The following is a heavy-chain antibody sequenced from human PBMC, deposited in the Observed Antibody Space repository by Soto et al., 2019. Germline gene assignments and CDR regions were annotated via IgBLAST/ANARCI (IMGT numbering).Heavy chain of an antibody. Sequence: SVKVSCKASGVTFNRQDMRWLRQAPGQGLEWMGGIIPMFGTPHYAEKFQDRVTITADESTGTAYLELSSLTSEDTAAYYCATSEGGDGYSFDYWGPGTLVTVSS. CDR2: IIPMFGTP. D-gene: IGHD3-16*01. J-gene: IGHJ4*02. CDR1: GVTFNRQD. V-gene: IGHV1-69*13. CDR3: ATSEGGDGYSFDY.